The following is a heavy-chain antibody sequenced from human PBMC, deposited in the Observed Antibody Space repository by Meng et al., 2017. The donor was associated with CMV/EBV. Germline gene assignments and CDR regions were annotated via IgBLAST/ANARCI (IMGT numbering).Heavy chain of an antibody. V-gene: IGHV4-34*01. CDR3: VREGYYDSSGYYGGYYFDY. CDR2: INHSGGT. D-gene: IGHD3-22*01. J-gene: IGHJ4*02. CDR1: SFSGDY. Sequence: SFSGDYWSWIRQPPGKGLEWIGEINHSGGTNYNPSLKSRVTISVDTSKNQFSLKLSSVTAADTAVYYCVREGYYDSSGYYGGYYFDYWGQGTLVTVSS.